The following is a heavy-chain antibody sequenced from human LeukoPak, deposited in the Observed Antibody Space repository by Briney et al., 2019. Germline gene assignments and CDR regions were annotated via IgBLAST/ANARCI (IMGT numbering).Heavy chain of an antibody. CDR2: ISSSDSTI. J-gene: IGHJ4*02. D-gene: IGHD6-13*01. CDR3: ARRYSSRWAFDY. CDR1: GGSFSGYY. Sequence: LSLTCAVYGGSFSGYYWSWIRQPPGKGLEWVSYISSSDSTIYYADSVKGRFTISRDNAKNSLYLQMNSLRAEDTAVYYCARRYSSRWAFDYRGQGTLVTVSS. V-gene: IGHV3-11*04.